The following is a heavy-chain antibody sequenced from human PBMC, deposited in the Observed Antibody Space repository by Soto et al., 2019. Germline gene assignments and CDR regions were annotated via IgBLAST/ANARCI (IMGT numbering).Heavy chain of an antibody. Sequence: EVQLVESGGGLVQPGGSLRLSCAASGFTVSSNYMSWVRQAPGKGLEWVSVIYSGGSTYYADSVKGRFTISRDNSKNTLYLQMNSLRAEDTAVYYCARVGRYYGSGRYYFDYWGQGTLLTVSS. J-gene: IGHJ4*02. CDR2: IYSGGST. CDR3: ARVGRYYGSGRYYFDY. D-gene: IGHD3-10*01. V-gene: IGHV3-66*01. CDR1: GFTVSSNY.